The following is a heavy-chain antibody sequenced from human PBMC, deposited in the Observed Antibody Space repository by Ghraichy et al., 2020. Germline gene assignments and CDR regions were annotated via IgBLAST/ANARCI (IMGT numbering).Heavy chain of an antibody. V-gene: IGHV4-59*01. Sequence: SETLSLTCTVSGGSLSSYYWSWIRQPPGKGLEWIGYIYYSGSTNYNPSLRSRVTISVDTSKNQFSLKLSSVTTADTALYYCARDDYKPFPFDYWGQGTLVTVSS. D-gene: IGHD4-11*01. CDR2: IYYSGST. CDR3: ARDDYKPFPFDY. CDR1: GGSLSSYY. J-gene: IGHJ4*02.